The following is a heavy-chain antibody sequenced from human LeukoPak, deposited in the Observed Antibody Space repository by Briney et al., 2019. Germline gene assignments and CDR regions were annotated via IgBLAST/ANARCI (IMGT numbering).Heavy chain of an antibody. CDR1: GFTFSSYA. J-gene: IGHJ4*02. CDR2: ISGSGGST. CDR3: ARALYNFWSGYYFLDY. V-gene: IGHV3-23*01. Sequence: RAGGSLRHSCAASGFTFSSYAMSRVRQAPGKGLEWVSAISGSGGSTYYADSVNGRFTISRDNSKNTLYLQMNSLRAEDTAVYYCARALYNFWSGYYFLDYWGQGTLVTVSS. D-gene: IGHD3-3*01.